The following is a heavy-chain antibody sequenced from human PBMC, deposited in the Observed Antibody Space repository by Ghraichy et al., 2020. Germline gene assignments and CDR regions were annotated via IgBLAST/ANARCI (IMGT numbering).Heavy chain of an antibody. J-gene: IGHJ6*02. Sequence: GGSLRLSCAASGFTFSSYSMNWVRQAPGKGLEWVSSISSSSSYIYYADSVKGRFTISRDNAKNSLYLQMNSLRAEDTAVYYCARGVYCSSTSCYAPYYYYGRDVWCQGTTVTVSS. CDR2: ISSSSSYI. D-gene: IGHD2-2*01. CDR3: ARGVYCSSTSCYAPYYYYGRDV. CDR1: GFTFSSYS. V-gene: IGHV3-21*01.